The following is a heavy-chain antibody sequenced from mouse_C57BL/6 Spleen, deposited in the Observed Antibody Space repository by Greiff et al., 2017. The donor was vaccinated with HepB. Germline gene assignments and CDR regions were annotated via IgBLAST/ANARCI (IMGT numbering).Heavy chain of an antibody. CDR2: IDPSDSYT. Sequence: VQLQQPGAELVKPGASVKLSCKASGYTFTSYWMQWVKQRPGQGLEWIGEIDPSDSYTNYNQKFKGKATLTVDTSSSTAYMQLSSLTSEDSAVYYCARSPIYDGYYVDYWGQGTPLTVSS. V-gene: IGHV1-50*01. D-gene: IGHD2-3*01. CDR3: ARSPIYDGYYVDY. J-gene: IGHJ2*01. CDR1: GYTFTSYW.